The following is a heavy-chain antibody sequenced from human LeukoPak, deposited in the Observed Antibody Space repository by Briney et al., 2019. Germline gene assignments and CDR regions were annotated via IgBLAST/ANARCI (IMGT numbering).Heavy chain of an antibody. CDR3: AREGEIVVVPAAMQDYYYYYGMDV. CDR1: GFTFSSYG. V-gene: IGHV3-33*01. D-gene: IGHD2-2*01. J-gene: IGHJ6*02. Sequence: PGRSLRLSCAASGFTFSSYGMHWVRRAPGKGLEWVAVIWYDGSNKYYADSVKGRFTISRDNSKNTLYLQMNSLRAEDTAVYYCAREGEIVVVPAAMQDYYYYYGMDVWGQGTTVTVSS. CDR2: IWYDGSNK.